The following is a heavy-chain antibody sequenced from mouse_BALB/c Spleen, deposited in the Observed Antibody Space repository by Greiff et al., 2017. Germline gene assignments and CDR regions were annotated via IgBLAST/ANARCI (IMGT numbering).Heavy chain of an antibody. J-gene: IGHJ1*01. CDR1: GYTFTSYW. Sequence: QVQLQQPGAELVRPGASVKLSCKASGYTFTSYWINWVKQRPGQGLEWIGNIYPSDSYTNYNQKFKDKATLTVDKSSSTAYMQLSSPTSEDSAVYYCTSGRWYFDVWGAGTTVTVSS. CDR3: TSGRWYFDV. V-gene: IGHV1-69*02. CDR2: IYPSDSYT.